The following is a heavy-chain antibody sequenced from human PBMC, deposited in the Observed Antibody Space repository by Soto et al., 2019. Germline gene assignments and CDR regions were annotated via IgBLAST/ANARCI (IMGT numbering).Heavy chain of an antibody. D-gene: IGHD3-3*01. Sequence: GGSLRLSCAASGFTFSGSAMHWVRQASGKGLEWVGRIRSKANSYATAYAASVKGRFTISRDDSKNTAYLQMNSPKAEDTAVYYCTRLVLEWFNGMDVWGQGTTVTVSS. CDR3: TRLVLEWFNGMDV. V-gene: IGHV3-73*01. J-gene: IGHJ6*02. CDR2: IRSKANSYAT. CDR1: GFTFSGSA.